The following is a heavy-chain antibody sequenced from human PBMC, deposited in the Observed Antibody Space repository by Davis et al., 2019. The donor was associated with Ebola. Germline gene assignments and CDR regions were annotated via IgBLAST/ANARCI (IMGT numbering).Heavy chain of an antibody. D-gene: IGHD6-6*01. CDR2: IWYDGSNK. CDR3: ATAPPMAARFSGMDV. V-gene: IGHV3-33*01. J-gene: IGHJ6*02. Sequence: GESLKISCAASGFTFSSYGMHWVRQAPGKGLEWVAVIWYDGSNKYYADSVKGRFTISRDNSKNTLYLQMNSLRAEDTAVYYCATAPPMAARFSGMDVWGQGTTVTVSS. CDR1: GFTFSSYG.